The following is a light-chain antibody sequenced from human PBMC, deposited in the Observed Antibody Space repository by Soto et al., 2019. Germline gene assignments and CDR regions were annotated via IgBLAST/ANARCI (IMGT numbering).Light chain of an antibody. V-gene: IGKV1-33*01. J-gene: IGKJ4*01. CDR3: QQYDNLPLT. CDR1: QDIYNY. Sequence: DLQMTQSPSSLSASIGDRVSITCQASQDIYNYLNWYQQKPGKAPKLLIFDASNLETGVPSRFSGSGSGTDFTFTISSLQPEDFATYYCQQYDNLPLTFGGGTKVEIK. CDR2: DAS.